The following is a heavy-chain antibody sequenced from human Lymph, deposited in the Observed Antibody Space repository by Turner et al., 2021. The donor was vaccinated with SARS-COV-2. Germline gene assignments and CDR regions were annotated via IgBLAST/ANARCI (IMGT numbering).Heavy chain of an antibody. J-gene: IGHJ5*02. D-gene: IGHD2-21*02. CDR1: AGSMNSNY. V-gene: IGHV4-59*01. Sequence: QVQLQESGPRMVMHLENLSLTCTVYAGSMNSNYWRWIRQHPGKRLEWIEYIYYRGSTNYNPYRKSRVTISVYTSKNQFSLKLTSVTAADTDIYSCARGTVNNWVDPWGQGILVTVSS. CDR3: ARGTVNNWVDP. CDR2: IYYRGST.